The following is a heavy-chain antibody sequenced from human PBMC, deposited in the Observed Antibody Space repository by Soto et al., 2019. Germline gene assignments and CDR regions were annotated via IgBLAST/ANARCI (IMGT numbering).Heavy chain of an antibody. CDR2: ISTNGDST. D-gene: IGHD6-13*01. V-gene: IGHV3-64*01. Sequence: EVQLVESGGGLVQPGGSLRLSCAASGFTFGRYPMHWVRQAPGKGLEYVSAISTNGDSTFYANSVKGRFTISRDNSKNTLYLHMGSLRAEDMGVYYCAREGMSRPRWVFDYWGQGTLVTASS. CDR3: AREGMSRPRWVFDY. J-gene: IGHJ4*02. CDR1: GFTFGRYP.